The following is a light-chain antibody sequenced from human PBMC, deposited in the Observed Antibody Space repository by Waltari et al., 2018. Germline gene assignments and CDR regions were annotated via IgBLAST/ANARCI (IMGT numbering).Light chain of an antibody. CDR1: QSITKKF. CDR3: QQYGSSVMYT. V-gene: IGKV3-20*01. J-gene: IGKJ2*01. Sequence: VLTQSPGTLSLSPGERATLSCRASQSITKKFFAWYQQKPGPAPRLLIYGASSRAAGIPDRFSGSGSGTDFTLTISRLEPEDSAVYYCQQYGSSVMYTFGQGTKLEIK. CDR2: GAS.